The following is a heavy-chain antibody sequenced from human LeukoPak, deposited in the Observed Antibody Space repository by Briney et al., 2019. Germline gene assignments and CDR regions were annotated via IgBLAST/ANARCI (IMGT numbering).Heavy chain of an antibody. D-gene: IGHD2-15*01. J-gene: IGHJ5*02. CDR1: GYSFTSNS. CDR2: ISAYNGNT. Sequence: GASENLSFKSSGYSFTSNSISWDRQGPGQGLGWVGWISAYNGNTNYAYKLQGRVTMTTDTSTSTAYIELRSLRSDDKAVFYYAGELADRAWFDPWGQGTLVTVSS. CDR3: AGELADRAWFDP. V-gene: IGHV1-18*04.